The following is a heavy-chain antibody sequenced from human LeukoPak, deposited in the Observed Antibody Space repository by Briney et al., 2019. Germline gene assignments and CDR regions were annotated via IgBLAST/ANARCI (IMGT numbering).Heavy chain of an antibody. J-gene: IGHJ3*02. CDR1: GYSISSGYY. Sequence: SETLSLTCTVSGYSISSGYYWGWIRQPPGKGLEWIGEINHSGSTNYNPSLKGRVTISVDTSRKQFFLRLSSVTAADTAVYYCARSGYRYGADALDIWGQGTMVTVSS. CDR2: INHSGST. V-gene: IGHV4-38-2*02. CDR3: ARSGYRYGADALDI. D-gene: IGHD5-18*01.